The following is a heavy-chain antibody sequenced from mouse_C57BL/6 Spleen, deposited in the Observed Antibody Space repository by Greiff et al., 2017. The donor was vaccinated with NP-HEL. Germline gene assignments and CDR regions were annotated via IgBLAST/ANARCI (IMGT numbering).Heavy chain of an antibody. CDR3: ASDPPYAMDY. V-gene: IGHV1-64*01. CDR2: IHPNSGST. Sequence: VQLQQPGAELVKPGASVKLSCKASGYTFTSYWMQWVKQRPGQGLEWIGMIHPNSGSTNYNEKFKSKATLTVDKSSSTAYMQLSSLTSEDSAVYYCASDPPYAMDYWGQGTSVTVSS. CDR1: GYTFTSYW. J-gene: IGHJ4*01.